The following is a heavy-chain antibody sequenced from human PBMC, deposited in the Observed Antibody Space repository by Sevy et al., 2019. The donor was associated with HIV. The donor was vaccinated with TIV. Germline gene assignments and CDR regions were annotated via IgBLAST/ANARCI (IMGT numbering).Heavy chain of an antibody. D-gene: IGHD3-10*01. CDR2: IKQDGSEK. CDR1: GFTFSSYW. J-gene: IGHJ3*02. V-gene: IGHV3-7*03. Sequence: GGSLRLSCAASGFTFSSYWMSWVRQAPGKGLEWVANIKQDGSEKYYVDSVKGRFTISRDNAKNSLYLQMNSLRAEDTAGYYCARVGRRDAFDIWGQGTMVTVSS. CDR3: ARVGRRDAFDI.